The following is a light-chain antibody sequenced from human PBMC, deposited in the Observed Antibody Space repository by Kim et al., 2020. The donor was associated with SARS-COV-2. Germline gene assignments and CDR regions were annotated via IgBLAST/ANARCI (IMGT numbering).Light chain of an antibody. J-gene: IGKJ1*01. CDR2: SAS. V-gene: IGKV3-15*01. CDR3: QQYKNWPWT. Sequence: VSPGERATLSCRASQSVSNILAWYQQKPGQAPRLLIYSASTRATGIPARFSGSGSGTEFTLTISSLQSEDFAVYYCQQYKNWPWTFGQGTKVDIK. CDR1: QSVSNI.